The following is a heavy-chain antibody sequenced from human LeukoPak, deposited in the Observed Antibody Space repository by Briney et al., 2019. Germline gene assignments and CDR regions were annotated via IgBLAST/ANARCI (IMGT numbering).Heavy chain of an antibody. CDR2: IYYTGGT. Sequence: SETLSLTCTVSGGSISPYYWSWIRQSPGKELEYIGYIYYTGGTNYNPSLKSRVTMSVDTSKNQFSLKLSSVTAADTAVYYCARDQRRSGWYYFDYWGQGTLVTVSS. D-gene: IGHD6-19*01. CDR1: GGSISPYY. J-gene: IGHJ4*02. CDR3: ARDQRRSGWYYFDY. V-gene: IGHV4-59*12.